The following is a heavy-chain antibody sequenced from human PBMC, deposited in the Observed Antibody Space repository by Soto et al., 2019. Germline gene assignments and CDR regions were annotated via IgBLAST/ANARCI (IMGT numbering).Heavy chain of an antibody. D-gene: IGHD6-13*01. CDR3: ARARYGQQLVRGAFDI. V-gene: IGHV3-30-3*01. J-gene: IGHJ3*02. Sequence: GGSLRLSCAASGFTFSSYAMHWVRQAPGKGLEWVAVISYDGSNKYYADSVKGRFTISRDNSKNTLYLQMNSLRAEDTAVYYCARARYGQQLVRGAFDIWGQGTMVTVSS. CDR1: GFTFSSYA. CDR2: ISYDGSNK.